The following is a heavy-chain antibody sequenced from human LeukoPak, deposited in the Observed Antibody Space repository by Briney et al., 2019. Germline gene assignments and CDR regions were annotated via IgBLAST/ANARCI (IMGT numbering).Heavy chain of an antibody. D-gene: IGHD1-14*01. CDR2: IYTSGST. J-gene: IGHJ6*03. CDR3: ARQGSGPSESLYYYYMDV. CDR1: GGSISSGSYY. Sequence: SETLSLTCTVSGGSISSGSYYWSWIRQPAGKGLEWIGRIYTSGSTNYNPSLKSRVTISVDTSKNQFSLKLSSVTAADTAVYYCARQGSGPSESLYYYYMDVWGKGTTVTISS. V-gene: IGHV4-61*02.